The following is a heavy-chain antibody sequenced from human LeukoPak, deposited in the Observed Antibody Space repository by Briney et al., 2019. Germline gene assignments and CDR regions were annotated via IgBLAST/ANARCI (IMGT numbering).Heavy chain of an antibody. J-gene: IGHJ4*02. Sequence: PGGSLRLSCAASGFTFSDYYMSWIRQAPGKGLEWVSYISSSGSTIYYADSVKGRFTISRDNAKNSLYLQMNSLRAEDTAVYYCARYLYSSGWYALFDYWGQGTLVTVSS. CDR2: ISSSGSTI. CDR3: ARYLYSSGWYALFDY. CDR1: GFTFSDYY. V-gene: IGHV3-11*04. D-gene: IGHD6-19*01.